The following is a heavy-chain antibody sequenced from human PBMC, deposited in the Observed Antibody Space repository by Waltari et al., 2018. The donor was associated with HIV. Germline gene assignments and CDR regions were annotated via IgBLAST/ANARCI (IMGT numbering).Heavy chain of an antibody. V-gene: IGHV1-46*01. J-gene: IGHJ4*02. Sequence: QVQLVQSGAEVKKPGDSVKVSCKASGYTVTRYYMHWVRQAPGQGLEWMGVINPSGERTVYAQKFQGRVTMTRDASTSTVYMVLSTLRSEDTAVYYCARGFSGFDYWGQGTLITVSS. CDR3: ARGFSGFDY. CDR1: GYTVTRYY. CDR2: INPSGERT.